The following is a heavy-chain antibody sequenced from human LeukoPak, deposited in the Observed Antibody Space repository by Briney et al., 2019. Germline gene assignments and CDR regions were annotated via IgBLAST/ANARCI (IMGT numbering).Heavy chain of an antibody. V-gene: IGHV4-4*02. CDR2: ISHTGSV. Sequence: PSETLSLTCAVSGGSINSDYWWTWVRQSPGKGLEWIGEISHTGSVNYNLSLESRVTISTDKSKNQFSLMLRSVAAADTAVYYCARHDDFLSPYDYWGQGVQVTVSS. D-gene: IGHD3-3*01. CDR1: GGSINSDYW. CDR3: ARHDDFLSPYDY. J-gene: IGHJ4*02.